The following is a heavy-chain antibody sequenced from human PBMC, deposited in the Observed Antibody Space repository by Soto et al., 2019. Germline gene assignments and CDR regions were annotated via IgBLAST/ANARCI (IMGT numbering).Heavy chain of an antibody. D-gene: IGHD2-15*01. CDR1: GESVSSGDHY. V-gene: IGHV4-30-4*01. CDR3: ARDAGYCNSVSCYPYNMDV. CDR2: IYYSGNN. J-gene: IGHJ6*02. Sequence: SEALSLPCTVSGESVSSGDHYWSWVRQSKGEGLEWIGFIYYSGNNYYNPSLKSRVSMSVDTSNNQYSLKLNSVTAADTDVYYCARDAGYCNSVSCYPYNMDVWGQGTTATVSS.